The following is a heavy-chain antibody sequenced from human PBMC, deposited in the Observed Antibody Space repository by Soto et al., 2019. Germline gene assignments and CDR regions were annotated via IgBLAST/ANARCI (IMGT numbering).Heavy chain of an antibody. Sequence: EVKLVESGGGWVQPGRSLRLSCAASGFSFDDYAMHWVRQLPGKGLEWVAGIGWRSFTLGYAISVKGRFTISRDNAQNFLYLQMDDLRAEDSALYFCAKDRLASSRGRFDVWGQGTLVTVSS. CDR2: IGWRSFTL. V-gene: IGHV3-9*01. CDR3: AKDRLASSRGRFDV. J-gene: IGHJ4*02. D-gene: IGHD2-21*01. CDR1: GFSFDDYA.